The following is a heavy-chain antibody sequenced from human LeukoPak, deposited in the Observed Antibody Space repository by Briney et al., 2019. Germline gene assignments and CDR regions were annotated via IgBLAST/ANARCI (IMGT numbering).Heavy chain of an antibody. D-gene: IGHD5-18*01. CDR2: IWYDRSNK. CDR1: GFTFSSYG. CDR3: ARDLRGYSYGYDVGY. Sequence: PGGSLRLSCAASGFTFSSYGMHWVRQAPGKGLEWVAVIWYDRSNKYYADSVKGRFTISRDNSKNTLYLQMNSLRAEDTAVYYCARDLRGYSYGYDVGYWGQGTLVTVSS. V-gene: IGHV3-33*01. J-gene: IGHJ4*02.